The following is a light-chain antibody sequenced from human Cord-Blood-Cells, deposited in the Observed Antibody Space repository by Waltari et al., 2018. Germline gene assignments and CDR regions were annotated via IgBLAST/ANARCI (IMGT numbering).Light chain of an antibody. Sequence: ELVLTQSPPTLSLSPGVRATITCGASQSVCSSYLAWYQQKPGLAPRLLIHDAPSRATGIPDRFSGSGSGTDFTLTISRLELEDFAVYYYQQYGSSPTTVGQGTKVAIK. CDR2: DAP. V-gene: IGKV3D-20*01. CDR3: QQYGSSPTT. CDR1: QSVCSSY. J-gene: IGKJ1*01.